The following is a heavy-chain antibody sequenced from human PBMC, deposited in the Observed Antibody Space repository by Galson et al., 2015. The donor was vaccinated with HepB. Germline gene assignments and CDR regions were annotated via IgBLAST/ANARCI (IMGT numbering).Heavy chain of an antibody. CDR1: GFTFSSYW. V-gene: IGHV3-7*01. D-gene: IGHD3-3*01. J-gene: IGHJ6*02. CDR2: IKQDGSEK. Sequence: SLRLSCAASGFTFSSYWMSWVRQAPGKGLEWVANIKQDGSEKYYVDSVKGRFTISRDNAKNSLYLQMNSLRAEDTAVYYCARDTIFGRSSQGMDVWGQGTTVTVSS. CDR3: ARDTIFGRSSQGMDV.